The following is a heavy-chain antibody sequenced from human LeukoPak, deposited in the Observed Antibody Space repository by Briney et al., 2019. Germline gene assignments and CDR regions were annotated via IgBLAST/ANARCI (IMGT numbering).Heavy chain of an antibody. V-gene: IGHV5-51*01. J-gene: IGHJ5*02. Sequence: NPGESLKISCKGSGYSFTSYWIGWVRQMPGKGLEWMGIIYPGDSDTRYSPSFQGQVTISADKSISTAYLQWSSLKASDTAMYYCARTSSYDFWSGPRWFDPWGQGTLVTVPS. CDR1: GYSFTSYW. CDR3: ARTSSYDFWSGPRWFDP. CDR2: IYPGDSDT. D-gene: IGHD3-3*01.